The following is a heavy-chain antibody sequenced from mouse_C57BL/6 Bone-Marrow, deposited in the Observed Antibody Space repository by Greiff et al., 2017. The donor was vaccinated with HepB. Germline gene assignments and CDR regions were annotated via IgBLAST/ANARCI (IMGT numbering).Heavy chain of an antibody. J-gene: IGHJ1*03. Sequence: EVKLVKSGGGLVKPGGSLKLSCAASGFTFSDYGMHWVRQAPEKGLEWVAYISSGSSTIYYADTVKGRFTISRDNAKNTLFLQMTSLRSEDTAMYYCARLRYFDVWGTGTTVTVSS. CDR3: ARLRYFDV. CDR1: GFTFSDYG. CDR2: ISSGSSTI. V-gene: IGHV5-17*01.